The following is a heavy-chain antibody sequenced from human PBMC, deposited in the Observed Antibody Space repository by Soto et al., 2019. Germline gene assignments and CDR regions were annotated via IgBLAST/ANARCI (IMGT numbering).Heavy chain of an antibody. V-gene: IGHV1-18*01. J-gene: IGHJ3*02. CDR3: SRLDCSSTSCYVGNDAFDI. CDR2: ISAYNGNT. Sequence: ASVKVSCKASGYTFTSYGISWVRQAPGQGLEWMGWISAYNGNTNYAQKLKGRVTMTTDTSTSTAYMKLRSLRSDDTAVYYCSRLDCSSTSCYVGNDAFDIWGQGTMVTVS. CDR1: GYTFTSYG. D-gene: IGHD2-2*01.